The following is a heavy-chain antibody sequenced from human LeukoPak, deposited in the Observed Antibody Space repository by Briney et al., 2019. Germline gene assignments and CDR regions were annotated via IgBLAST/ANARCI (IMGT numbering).Heavy chain of an antibody. CDR3: ARSAGTPLYYFDY. J-gene: IGHJ4*02. CDR1: GYSFTSYW. D-gene: IGHD1-1*01. CDR2: IYPGDSDT. V-gene: IGHV5-51*01. Sequence: GESLKISCKGSGYSFTSYWIGWVRQMPGKGLEWMGIIYPGDSDTRYSPSLQGQVTISADKSISTAYLQWSSLKASDTAMHYCARSAGTPLYYFDYWGQGTLVTVSS.